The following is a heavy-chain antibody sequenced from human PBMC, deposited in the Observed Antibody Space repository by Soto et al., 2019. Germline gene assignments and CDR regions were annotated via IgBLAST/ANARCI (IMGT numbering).Heavy chain of an antibody. J-gene: IGHJ4*02. D-gene: IGHD3-16*01. CDR1: GGSISTSY. Sequence: QVQLRESGPVLVKPSDTLSLICTVSGGSISTSYWSWIRQPPGKGLEWIASVYYNGFTNYNPSLMSLVTMSVDTFRNQFSLRLNSVTAADTAMYYCARVSYDLAYYFDFWGQGTLVTVSS. CDR3: ARVSYDLAYYFDF. V-gene: IGHV4-59*07. CDR2: VYYNGFT.